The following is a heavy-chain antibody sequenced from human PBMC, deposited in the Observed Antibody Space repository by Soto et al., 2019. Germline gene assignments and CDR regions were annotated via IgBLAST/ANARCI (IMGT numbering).Heavy chain of an antibody. CDR3: ARWSFLDY. CDR1: GFSFSSYA. D-gene: IGHD1-26*01. J-gene: IGHJ4*02. Sequence: EVQLLESGGGLVRPGGSLRLSCTASGFSFSSYALSWVRQAPGKGLEWVSTISGSDGKTYYAESVKGRFSISRDTSKTTLYLAMTSLSVEDTAVYYCARWSFLDYWGQGTRVTFS. CDR2: ISGSDGKT. V-gene: IGHV3-23*01.